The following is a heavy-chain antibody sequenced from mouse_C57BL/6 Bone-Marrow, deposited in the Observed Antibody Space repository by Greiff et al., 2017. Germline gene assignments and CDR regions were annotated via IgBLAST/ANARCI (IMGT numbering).Heavy chain of an antibody. CDR2: IDPSDSYT. V-gene: IGHV1-50*01. D-gene: IGHD1-1*01. CDR3: ARGPYLAY. CDR1: GYTFTSYW. J-gene: IGHJ3*01. Sequence: VQLQQPGAELVKPGASVKLSCKASGYTFTSYWMQWVKQRPGQGLEWIGEIDPSDSYTNYNQKFKGKATLTVDTSSSTAYMQLSSLTSEDSAVXYCARGPYLAYWGQGTLVTVSA.